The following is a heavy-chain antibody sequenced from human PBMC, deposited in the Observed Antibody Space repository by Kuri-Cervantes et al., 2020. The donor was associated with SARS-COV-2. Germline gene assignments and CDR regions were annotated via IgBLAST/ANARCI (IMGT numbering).Heavy chain of an antibody. CDR3: ARDLRRGNSLDY. CDR1: GFTFSSYG. Sequence: GESLKISCAASGFTFSSYGMHWVRQAPGKGLEWVAFIRYDGSNKYYADSVKGRVTISRDNSKNSLYLQMNSLRAEDTAVYYCARDLRRGNSLDYWGQGTLVTVSS. D-gene: IGHD1/OR15-1a*01. J-gene: IGHJ4*02. V-gene: IGHV3-30*02. CDR2: IRYDGSNK.